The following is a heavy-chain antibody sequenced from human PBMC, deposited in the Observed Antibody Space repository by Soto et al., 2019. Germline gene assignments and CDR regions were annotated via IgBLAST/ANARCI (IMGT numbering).Heavy chain of an antibody. CDR3: ARDLYCSSWFWFDP. V-gene: IGHV1-3*01. Sequence: QGQLVQSGADVKKPGASVKISCKASGYNFIQYTIHWGRQAPGQRLEWMGWITAGDAKTEYSQKLQGRVTISRDISATKGYLDLVSLRSEDTAVYYCARDLYCSSWFWFDPWGRGTQVIVSS. J-gene: IGHJ5*02. D-gene: IGHD2-2*01. CDR1: GYNFIQYT. CDR2: ITAGDAKT.